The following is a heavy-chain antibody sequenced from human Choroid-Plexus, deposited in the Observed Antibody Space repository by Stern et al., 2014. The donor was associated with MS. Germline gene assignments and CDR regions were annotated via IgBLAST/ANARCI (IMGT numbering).Heavy chain of an antibody. CDR3: ASWVGARRRRFDY. D-gene: IGHD1-26*01. V-gene: IGHV4-39*01. CDR2: IHYTGST. Sequence: VQLVESGPGLVKPSETLSLTCTVSGGPISSSSYYWGWIRQPPGKGSEXIGTIHYTGSTNYNPSLKSRVTFSADISRQRVSLKLASVTAADTAVYYCASWVGARRRRFDYWGQGTLVTVSS. CDR1: GGPISSSSYY. J-gene: IGHJ4*02.